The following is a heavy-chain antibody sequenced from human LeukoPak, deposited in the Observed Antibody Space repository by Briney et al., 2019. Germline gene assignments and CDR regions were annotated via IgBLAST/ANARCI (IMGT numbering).Heavy chain of an antibody. CDR2: IKQDGSEK. Sequence: GGSLRLSCAASGFSFSSYWMSWVRQAPGKGLEWVANIKQDGSEKYYVESVKGRFTISRDNAKNSLYLQMNSLRAEDTAVYFCAREHKMVRGVIGYYYMDVWGKGTTVTVSS. D-gene: IGHD3-10*01. CDR3: AREHKMVRGVIGYYYMDV. V-gene: IGHV3-7*01. J-gene: IGHJ6*03. CDR1: GFSFSSYW.